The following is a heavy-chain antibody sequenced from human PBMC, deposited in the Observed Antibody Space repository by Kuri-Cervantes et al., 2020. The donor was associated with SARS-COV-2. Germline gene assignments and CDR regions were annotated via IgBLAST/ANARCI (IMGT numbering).Heavy chain of an antibody. CDR2: ISRSGSTI. CDR3: ARYCSGGSCYGDSFDI. CDR1: GFTFSDYY. J-gene: IGHJ3*02. Sequence: GGSLRLSCAASGFTFSDYYMSWIRQAPGKGLEWGSYISRSGSTIYYADTVKGRFTISRDNAKNSLYLQMNSLRAEDTAVYYCARYCSGGSCYGDSFDIWGQGTMVTVSS. D-gene: IGHD2-15*01. V-gene: IGHV3-11*01.